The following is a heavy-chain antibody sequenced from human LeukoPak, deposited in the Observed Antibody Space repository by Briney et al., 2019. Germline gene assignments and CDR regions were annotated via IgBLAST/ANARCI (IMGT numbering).Heavy chain of an antibody. CDR2: IANDGGST. Sequence: PXXXLRLSCAASRFTFSTYAMSWVRQAPGKGLEWISTIANDGGSTYYADSVKGRFTISRDNSRNTLYLQINSLRADDTAVYYCTKSHSVEQRGYFDYWGQGTLVTVSS. V-gene: IGHV3-23*01. CDR1: RFTFSTYA. J-gene: IGHJ4*02. D-gene: IGHD1/OR15-1a*01. CDR3: TKSHSVEQRGYFDY.